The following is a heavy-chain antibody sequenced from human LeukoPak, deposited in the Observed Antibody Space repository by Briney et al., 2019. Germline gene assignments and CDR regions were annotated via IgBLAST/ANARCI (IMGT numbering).Heavy chain of an antibody. V-gene: IGHV4-34*01. CDR3: AREVVRAAAGTLFSRAYNWFDP. J-gene: IGHJ5*02. CDR2: INHSGST. CDR1: GGSFSGYY. Sequence: SETLSLTCAVYGGSFSGYYWSWIRQPPGKGLEWIGEINHSGSTNYNPSLKSRVTISVDTSKNQFSLKLSSVTAADTAVYYCAREVVRAAAGTLFSRAYNWFDPWGQGTLVTVSS. D-gene: IGHD6-13*01.